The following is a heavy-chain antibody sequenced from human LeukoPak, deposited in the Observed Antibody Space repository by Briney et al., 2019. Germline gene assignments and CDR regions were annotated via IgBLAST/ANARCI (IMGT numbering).Heavy chain of an antibody. CDR1: GGSFSGYY. CDR3: ATWGVPVAGHDY. Sequence: PSETLSLTCAVFGGSFSGYYWSWIRQPPGKGLEWIGEINHSGSTNYNPSLKSRVTISVDTSKNQFSLKLSSVTAADTAVYYCATWGVPVAGHDYWGQGTLVTVSS. CDR2: INHSGST. V-gene: IGHV4-34*01. J-gene: IGHJ4*02. D-gene: IGHD6-19*01.